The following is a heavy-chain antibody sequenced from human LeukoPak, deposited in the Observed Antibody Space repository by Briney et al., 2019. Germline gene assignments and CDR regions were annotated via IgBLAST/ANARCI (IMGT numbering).Heavy chain of an antibody. CDR1: GFTFSSYG. CDR3: AIRYRGD. D-gene: IGHD3-9*01. J-gene: IGHJ4*02. Sequence: GGSLRLSCAASGFTFSSYGMHWVRQAPGKGLEWVAIISFDGSDKYYADSVKGQFTISRDNSKNTLYLQMNSLRPEDTAVYYCAIRYRGDWGQGTLVTVSS. CDR2: ISFDGSDK. V-gene: IGHV3-30*03.